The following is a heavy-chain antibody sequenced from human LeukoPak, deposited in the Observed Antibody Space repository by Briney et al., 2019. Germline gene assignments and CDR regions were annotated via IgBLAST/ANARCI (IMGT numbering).Heavy chain of an antibody. CDR1: GGSISSYY. D-gene: IGHD2-2*02. CDR3: ARGSYCSSTSCYTNWYFDL. Sequence: PSKTLSLTCTVSGGSISSYYWSWIRQPPGKGLEWIGYIYYSGSTNYNPSLKSRVTISVDTSKNQFSLKLSSVTAADTAVYYCARGSYCSSTSCYTNWYFDLWGRGTLVTVSS. J-gene: IGHJ2*01. CDR2: IYYSGST. V-gene: IGHV4-59*01.